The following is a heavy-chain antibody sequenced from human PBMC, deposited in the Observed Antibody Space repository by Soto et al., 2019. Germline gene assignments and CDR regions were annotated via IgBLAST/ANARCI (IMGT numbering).Heavy chain of an antibody. D-gene: IGHD5-12*01. CDR2: ISYDGSNK. Sequence: PGGSLRLSCAASGFTFSSYGMHWVRQAPGKGLEWVAVISYDGSNKYYVDSVKGRFTISRDNAKNSLYLQMNSLRAEDTAVYYCARVYDLYYYYYYMDVWGKGTTVTVSS. J-gene: IGHJ6*03. V-gene: IGHV3-30*03. CDR1: GFTFSSYG. CDR3: ARVYDLYYYYYYMDV.